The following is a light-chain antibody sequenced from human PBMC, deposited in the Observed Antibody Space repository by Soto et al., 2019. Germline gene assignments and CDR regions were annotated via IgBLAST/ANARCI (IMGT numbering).Light chain of an antibody. CDR3: QQYNRYSGM. J-gene: IGKJ1*01. V-gene: IGKV1-5*01. Sequence: DIQMTQSPLTLSASVGDRVTITCRASQSINNWLAWYQQKPGKAPKLLLYGASSRDSGVPPRFSGSGYGTEFTLSISSLQPDDFATYYCQQYNRYSGMFGQGTKVDIK. CDR2: GAS. CDR1: QSINNW.